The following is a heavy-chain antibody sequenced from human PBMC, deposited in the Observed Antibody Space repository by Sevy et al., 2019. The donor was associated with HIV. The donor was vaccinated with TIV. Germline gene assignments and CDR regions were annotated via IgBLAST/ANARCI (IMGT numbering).Heavy chain of an antibody. CDR2: ISGSGGST. V-gene: IGHV3-23*01. CDR3: AEDRSPQVATGGWDYFDY. Sequence: GGSLRLSCAASGFTFSSYAMSWVRQAPGKGLEWVSAISGSGGSTYYADSVKGRFTISRDNSKNTLYLQMNSLRAEDTAVYYCAEDRSPQVATGGWDYFDYWGQGTLVTVSS. CDR1: GFTFSSYA. J-gene: IGHJ4*02. D-gene: IGHD5-12*01.